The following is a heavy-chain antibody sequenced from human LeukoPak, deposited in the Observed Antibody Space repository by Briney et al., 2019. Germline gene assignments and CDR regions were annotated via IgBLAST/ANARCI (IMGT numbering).Heavy chain of an antibody. CDR1: HDSISGGGYY. CDR3: ARVQATHWGFSQHYYYYMDV. Sequence: PSETLSLTCTVSHDSISGGGYYWNWMRQPAGKELEWIGRIFARGSTNYNPSLKSRVTMSVDTSKNQFSLKLSSVTAADTAVYYCARVQATHWGFSQHYYYYMDVWGKGTTVTVSS. J-gene: IGHJ6*03. D-gene: IGHD7-27*01. CDR2: IFARGST. V-gene: IGHV4-61*02.